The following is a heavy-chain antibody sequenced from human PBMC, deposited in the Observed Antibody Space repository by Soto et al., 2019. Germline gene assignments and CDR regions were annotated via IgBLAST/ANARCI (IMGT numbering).Heavy chain of an antibody. CDR3: ARHRIAVAGPLDY. CDR1: GGAIRNSIYY. Sequence: QLQLQESGPGLLEPSETLSLTCTVSGGAIRNSIYYWGWIRQPPGKGLEWIGTIYYDGSVAYSPSLKSRVTPSVDTSRKHFSVKINSVTAADTAVYFCARHRIAVAGPLDYWGQGTLVTVSS. V-gene: IGHV4-39*01. J-gene: IGHJ4*02. CDR2: IYYDGSV. D-gene: IGHD6-19*01.